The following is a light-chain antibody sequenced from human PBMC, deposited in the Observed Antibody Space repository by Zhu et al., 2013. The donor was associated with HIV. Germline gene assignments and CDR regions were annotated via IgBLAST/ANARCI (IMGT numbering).Light chain of an antibody. Sequence: IQMTQSPSTLSASVGDRVTITCRASQPIDTWLAWYQQRPGKAPKLLIFDASSFDSGVPSRFSGSGSGTTFTLTISRLQPEDFAVYYCQQYGSSPLTFGGGPRWKSN. CDR3: QQYGSSPLT. J-gene: IGKJ4*01. V-gene: IGKV1-5*01. CDR2: DAS. CDR1: QPIDTW.